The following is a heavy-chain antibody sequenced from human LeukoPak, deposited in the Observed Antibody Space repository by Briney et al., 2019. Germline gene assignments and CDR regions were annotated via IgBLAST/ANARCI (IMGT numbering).Heavy chain of an antibody. CDR3: ATKQWLAPPPDS. D-gene: IGHD6-19*01. Sequence: GGAPRLSFAASGFTFSKYLMLLGRQTPGKGLESVSRINTDGTVTTYADSVKGRFTVSRDNADNTMFLQMNSVRDEDTAVYYCATKQWLAPPPDSWGQGTPVTVSS. CDR1: GFTFSKYL. CDR2: INTDGTVT. J-gene: IGHJ4*02. V-gene: IGHV3-74*01.